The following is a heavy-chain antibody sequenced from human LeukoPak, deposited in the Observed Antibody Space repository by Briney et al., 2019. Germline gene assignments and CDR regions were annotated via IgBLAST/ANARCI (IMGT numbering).Heavy chain of an antibody. CDR3: AREGFRDLAGYYYYYMDV. V-gene: IGHV4-4*07. CDR2: IYTSGST. D-gene: IGHD3-10*01. Sequence: PSETLSLTCTVSGGSISSYYWSWLRQPAGKGLERIGRIYTSGSTNYNPSLKSRVTMSVDTSKNQFSLKLSSVTAADTAVYYCAREGFRDLAGYYYYYMDVWGKGTTVTVSS. CDR1: GGSISSYY. J-gene: IGHJ6*03.